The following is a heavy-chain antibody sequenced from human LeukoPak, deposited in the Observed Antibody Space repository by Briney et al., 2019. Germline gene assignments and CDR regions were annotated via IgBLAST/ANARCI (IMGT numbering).Heavy chain of an antibody. Sequence: WASVKVSCKASGYTFTGYYMHWVRQAPGQGLEWMGWINPNSGGTNYAQKFQGRVTMTRDTSISTAYMELSSLRSEDTAVYYCARDLNDSTGYYFYYYGMDVWGQGTTVTVSS. V-gene: IGHV1-2*02. J-gene: IGHJ6*02. CDR3: ARDLNDSTGYYFYYYGMDV. CDR2: INPNSGGT. D-gene: IGHD3-22*01. CDR1: GYTFTGYY.